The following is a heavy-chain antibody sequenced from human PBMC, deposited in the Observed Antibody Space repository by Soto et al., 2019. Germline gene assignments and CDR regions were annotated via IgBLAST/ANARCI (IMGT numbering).Heavy chain of an antibody. CDR2: ITSSSSAR. D-gene: IGHD1-26*01. Sequence: PGGSLRLSCAASGFTFSSYSMNWVRQAPGKGLEWVSYITSSSSARDYADSVKGRFTISRDNVKNSLYLQMNSLRAEDTAVYYCARHEPSTATTTWGQGPLVTLSS. CDR3: ARHEPSTATTT. V-gene: IGHV3-48*01. J-gene: IGHJ4*02. CDR1: GFTFSSYS.